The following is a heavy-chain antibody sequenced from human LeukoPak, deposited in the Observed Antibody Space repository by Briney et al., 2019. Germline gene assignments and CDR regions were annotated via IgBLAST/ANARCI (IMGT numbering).Heavy chain of an antibody. V-gene: IGHV3-23*01. CDR2: ISVSGGST. CDR1: GFTFSSYA. D-gene: IGHD3-22*01. Sequence: GGSLRRSCAASGFTFSSYAMNWVRQAPGKGLEWVSGISVSGGSTYYADSVKGRFTISRDNSKNTLYLQMNSLRAEDTAVYYCAKDQGAAYYDSSGYYHVGNDYWGQGTLVTVSS. J-gene: IGHJ4*02. CDR3: AKDQGAAYYDSSGYYHVGNDY.